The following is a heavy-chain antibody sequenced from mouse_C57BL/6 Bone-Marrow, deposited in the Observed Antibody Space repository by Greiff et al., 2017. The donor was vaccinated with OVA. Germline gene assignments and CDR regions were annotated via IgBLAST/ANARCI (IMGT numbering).Heavy chain of an antibody. CDR2: IDPSDSET. CDR1: GYTFTSYW. V-gene: IGHV1-52*01. D-gene: IGHD2-5*01. J-gene: IGHJ2*01. Sequence: VQLQQPGAELVRPGSSVKLSCKASGYTFTSYWMHWVKQRPIQGLEWIGNIDPSDSETHYNQKFKDKATLTVDKSSSTAYMQLSSLTSEDSAVYYCARVEGYSNYYFDYWGQGTTLTVSS. CDR3: ARVEGYSNYYFDY.